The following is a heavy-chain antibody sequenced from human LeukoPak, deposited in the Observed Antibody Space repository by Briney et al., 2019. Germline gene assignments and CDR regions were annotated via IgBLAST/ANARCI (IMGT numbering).Heavy chain of an antibody. V-gene: IGHV1-2*02. D-gene: IGHD1-7*01. Sequence: ASVKVSCKASGYTFTGYYMHWVRQAPGQGLEWMGWINPNSGGTNYAQKFQGRVTMTRDTSISTAYMELSRLRSDDTAVYYCARDPYNWNYYYYYYYMDVWGKGTTVTVSS. CDR3: ARDPYNWNYYYYYYYMDV. CDR1: GYTFTGYY. J-gene: IGHJ6*03. CDR2: INPNSGGT.